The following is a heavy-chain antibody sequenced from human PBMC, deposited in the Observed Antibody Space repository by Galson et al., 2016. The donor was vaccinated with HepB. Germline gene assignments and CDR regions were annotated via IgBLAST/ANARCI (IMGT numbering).Heavy chain of an antibody. V-gene: IGHV3-48*02. Sequence: SLRLSCAASGFIFSVYIMNWARQAPGKGLEWIAWITSSIDTMYYADSVKGRFTISRDNAKNSLYLEMNSLRDEDTAVYFCARDDYFRLGYWGQGTLVTVSS. CDR3: ARDDYFRLGY. J-gene: IGHJ4*02. CDR2: ITSSIDTM. CDR1: GFIFSVYI. D-gene: IGHD3-16*01.